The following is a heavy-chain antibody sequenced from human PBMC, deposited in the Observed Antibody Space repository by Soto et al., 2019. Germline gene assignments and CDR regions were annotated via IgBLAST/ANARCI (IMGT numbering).Heavy chain of an antibody. D-gene: IGHD1-26*01. CDR3: ARDEGEGVYVVGAPYGMDV. J-gene: IGHJ6*02. CDR1: GGSISSGDYY. Sequence: SETLSLTCTVSGGSISSGDYYWSWIRQPPGKGLEWIGYIYYSGSTYYNPSLKSRVTISVDTSKNQFSLKLSSVTAAGTAGYYGARDEGEGVYVVGAPYGMDVWGQGTTVTVSS. V-gene: IGHV4-30-4*01. CDR2: IYYSGST.